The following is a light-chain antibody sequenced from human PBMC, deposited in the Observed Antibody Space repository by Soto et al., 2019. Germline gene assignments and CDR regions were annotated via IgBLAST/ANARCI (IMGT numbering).Light chain of an antibody. CDR3: QQSYSTPRT. J-gene: IGKJ1*01. CDR1: QSISSY. CDR2: AVS. Sequence: DIQMTQSPSSLSASVGDRVTITCRASQSISSYLNWYQQKPGKAPNLLIYAVSNLQSGVPSRFGSSGSGTDFTLTISSLQLEYFATYYCQQSYSTPRTFGQGTKVEIK. V-gene: IGKV1-39*01.